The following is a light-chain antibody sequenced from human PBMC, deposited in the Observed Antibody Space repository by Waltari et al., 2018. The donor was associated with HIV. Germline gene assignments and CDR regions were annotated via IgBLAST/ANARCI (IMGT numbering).Light chain of an antibody. V-gene: IGLV1-47*01. J-gene: IGLJ3*02. CDR1: SSTIGSNY. CDR2: RHK. Sequence: QSVLTQPPSASGTPGQRVTISCSGSSSTIGSNYVYWYQQLPGTAPKLLIYRHKHLPSGVPGRFSGSRSGTSASLSSSGLLSEDEAYYYCAAWDDSLSGRGWVFGGGTKLTVL. CDR3: AAWDDSLSGRGWV.